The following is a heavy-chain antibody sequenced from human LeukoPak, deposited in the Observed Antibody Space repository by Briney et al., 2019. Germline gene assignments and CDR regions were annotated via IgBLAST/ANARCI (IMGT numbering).Heavy chain of an antibody. CDR2: IYHSGST. J-gene: IGHJ5*02. V-gene: IGHV4-30-2*01. Sequence: SETLSLTCTVSGGSISSGGYYWSWIRQPPGKGLEWIGYIYHSGSTYYSPSLKSRVTISVDRSRNQFSLKLSSVTAADTAVYYCARDLGFWSGYYTGSWFDPWGQGTLVTVSS. CDR1: GGSISSGGYY. CDR3: ARDLGFWSGYYTGSWFDP. D-gene: IGHD3-3*01.